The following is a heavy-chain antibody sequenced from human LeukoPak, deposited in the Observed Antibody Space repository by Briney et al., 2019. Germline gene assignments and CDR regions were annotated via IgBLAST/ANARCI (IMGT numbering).Heavy chain of an antibody. Sequence: NPSETLSLTCAVYGGSFSGYYWSWIRQPPGKGLEWIGEINHSGSTNYNPSLKSRVTISVDTSKNQFSLKLSSVTAADTAVYYCARDKRFLVSWWFDPWGQGTLVTASS. CDR1: GGSFSGYY. CDR2: INHSGST. J-gene: IGHJ5*02. CDR3: ARDKRFLVSWWFDP. D-gene: IGHD3-3*01. V-gene: IGHV4-34*01.